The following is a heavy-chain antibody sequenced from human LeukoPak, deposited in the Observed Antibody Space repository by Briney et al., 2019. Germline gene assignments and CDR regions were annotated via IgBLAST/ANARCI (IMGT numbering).Heavy chain of an antibody. CDR2: ISGSGGST. CDR1: GFTFSSYA. D-gene: IGHD4-23*01. CDR3: AKDKNRATVVTFYYYGMDV. J-gene: IGHJ6*02. V-gene: IGHV3-23*01. Sequence: GGFLRLSCAASGFTFSSYAMSWVRQAPGKGLEWVSAISGSGGSTYYADSVKGRLTISRDNSKNTLYLQMNSLRAEDTAVYYCAKDKNRATVVTFYYYGMDVWGQGTTVTVSS.